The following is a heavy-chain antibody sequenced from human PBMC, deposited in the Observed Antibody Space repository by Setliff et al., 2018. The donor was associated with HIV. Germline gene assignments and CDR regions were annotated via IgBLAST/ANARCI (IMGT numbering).Heavy chain of an antibody. J-gene: IGHJ4*02. CDR1: GYTFSRFG. CDR2: ISAYNGNT. Sequence: ASVKVSCKASGYTFSRFGITWVRQAPGQGLEWMGWISAYNGNTNYAQKLQGRVTMTTDTSTNTAYMELRSLRSDDTAVYHCARVDGYNNYDSGGLDYWGQGTLVT. V-gene: IGHV1-18*01. D-gene: IGHD3-16*01. CDR3: ARVDGYNNYDSGGLDY.